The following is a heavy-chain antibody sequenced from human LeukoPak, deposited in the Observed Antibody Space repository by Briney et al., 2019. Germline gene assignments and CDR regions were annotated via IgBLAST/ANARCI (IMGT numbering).Heavy chain of an antibody. Sequence: SVKVSCKASGGTFSSYAISWVRQAPGQGLEWMGGIIPISGTANYAQKFQGRVTITADESTSTAYMELSSLRSEDTAVYYCARTREWSYYGSGHHDAFDIWGQGTMVTVSS. J-gene: IGHJ3*02. CDR1: GGTFSSYA. D-gene: IGHD3-10*01. CDR3: ARTREWSYYGSGHHDAFDI. V-gene: IGHV1-69*13. CDR2: IIPISGTA.